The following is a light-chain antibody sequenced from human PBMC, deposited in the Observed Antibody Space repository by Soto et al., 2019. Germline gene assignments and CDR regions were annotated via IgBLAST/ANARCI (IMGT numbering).Light chain of an antibody. CDR1: QGSRND. V-gene: IGKV1-6*01. Sequence: AIPMTQSPSSLSASVRERVTITCRASQGSRNDLGWYQQKPGKAPKILIYAASSLQRGGPSRFSGNGSGTDFTITISSLQAEDFATYFCLQDYNYPRTLGQGTKVEI. J-gene: IGKJ1*01. CDR3: LQDYNYPRT. CDR2: AAS.